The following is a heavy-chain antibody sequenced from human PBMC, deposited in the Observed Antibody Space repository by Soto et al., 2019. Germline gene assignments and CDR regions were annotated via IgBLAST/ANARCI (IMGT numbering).Heavy chain of an antibody. CDR2: IYYSGST. D-gene: IGHD3-22*01. Sequence: PSETLSLTCIVSGGSISNHYWSWIRQPPGKGLEWIGYIYYSGSTNYTPSLKSRVTISMDTSKNQFSLKLSSVTAADTAVYYCARGPGGPVYDSSGNSYFHSGMDVWGQGTMVTVSS. CDR3: ARGPGGPVYDSSGNSYFHSGMDV. J-gene: IGHJ6*02. V-gene: IGHV4-59*11. CDR1: GGSISNHY.